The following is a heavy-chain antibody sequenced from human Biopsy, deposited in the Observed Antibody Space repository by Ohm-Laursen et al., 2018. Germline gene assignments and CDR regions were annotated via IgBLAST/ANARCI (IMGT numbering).Heavy chain of an antibody. CDR1: VFTLDDYT. J-gene: IGHJ6*02. CDR3: ARDEGVCYFGLDV. Sequence: SLRLSCTSSVFTLDDYTMHWVRQIPGKGLEWVSLIRWDGSRTYYADSVRGRFTISRENAKNCLYLQMNSLRTQDTALYYCARDEGVCYFGLDVWGLGTTATVSS. D-gene: IGHD3-16*01. CDR2: IRWDGSRT. V-gene: IGHV3-43*01.